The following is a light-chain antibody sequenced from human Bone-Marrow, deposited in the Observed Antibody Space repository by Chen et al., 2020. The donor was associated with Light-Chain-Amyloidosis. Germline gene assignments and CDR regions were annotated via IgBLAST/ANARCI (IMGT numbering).Light chain of an antibody. V-gene: IGKV3-11*01. CDR2: DAS. CDR3: QQRSNWIT. Sequence: EIVLTQSPATLSLSPGERATLSCRASQSISDYLVWYQQKPGQAPRLLIYDASNRATGIPARFSGSGSGTDFTLTISSLEPEDFAVYYCQQRSNWITFGQGTRVEIK. CDR1: QSISDY. J-gene: IGKJ5*01.